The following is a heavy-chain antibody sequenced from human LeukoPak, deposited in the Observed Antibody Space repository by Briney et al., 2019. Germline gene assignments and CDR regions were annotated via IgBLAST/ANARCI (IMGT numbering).Heavy chain of an antibody. J-gene: IGHJ4*02. CDR1: GFTFSSYS. CDR3: ARATGVGATTLDY. V-gene: IGHV3-48*04. CDR2: ISSSSSTI. D-gene: IGHD1-26*01. Sequence: GGSLRLSCAASGFTFSSYSMNWVRQAPGKGLEWVSYISSSSSTIYYADSVKGRFTISRDNAKNSLYLQMNSLRAEDTAVYYCARATGVGATTLDYWGQGTLVTVSS.